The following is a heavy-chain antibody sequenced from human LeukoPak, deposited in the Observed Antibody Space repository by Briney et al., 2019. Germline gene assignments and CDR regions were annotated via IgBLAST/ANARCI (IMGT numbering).Heavy chain of an antibody. CDR1: GFTFSSSA. CDR2: ISGSGGST. D-gene: IGHD3-10*01. V-gene: IGHV3-23*01. J-gene: IGHJ5*02. CDR3: AKDYSKTSYYGSGTYYRPNWFDP. Sequence: GGSLRLSCAASGFTFSSSAMSWVRQAPGKGLEWVSAISGSGGSTYYADSVKGRFTISRDNSKNTLYLQMNSLRAEDTAVYYCAKDYSKTSYYGSGTYYRPNWFDPWGQGTLVTVSS.